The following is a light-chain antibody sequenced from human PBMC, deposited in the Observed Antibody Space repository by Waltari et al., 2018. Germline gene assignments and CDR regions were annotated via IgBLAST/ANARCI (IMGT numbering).Light chain of an antibody. J-gene: IGKJ1*01. CDR3: QHYVRLPVT. Sequence: EIVLTQSPGTLSLSPGERATLSCMASQSVGTSLAWYRQQKRGQAPRLLIYGVSIRATGISDRFSGSGFGTDFSLTISGLEPEDFAVYYCQHYVRLPVTFGQGTTVEIK. CDR2: GVS. CDR1: QSVGTS. V-gene: IGKV3-20*01.